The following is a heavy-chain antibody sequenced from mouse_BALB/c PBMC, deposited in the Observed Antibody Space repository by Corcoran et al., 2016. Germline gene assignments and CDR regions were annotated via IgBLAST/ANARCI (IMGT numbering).Heavy chain of an antibody. D-gene: IGHD4-1*01. V-gene: IGHV8-11*01. CDR3: ARMAGTAWFAY. CDR2: IWWNDNK. J-gene: IGHJ3*01. Sequence: QVTLKESGPGILQPSQTLSLTCSFSGFSLSTYGIGVGWIRQPSGKGLEWLAHIWWNDNKYYNTALQSRLTISKDTSNNQIFLKSASGDTADTATYYCARMAGTAWFAYWGQGTLVTLSA. CDR1: GFSLSTYGIG.